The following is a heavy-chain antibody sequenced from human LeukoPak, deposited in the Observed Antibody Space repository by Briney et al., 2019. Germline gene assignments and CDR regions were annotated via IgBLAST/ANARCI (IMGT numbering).Heavy chain of an antibody. Sequence: SVKVSCKASGGTFSSYAISWVRQAPGQGLEWMGGVIPIFGTAKYVQKFQGRVTITADESTSTAYMELSSLRSEDTAVYFCARDRQVVPAAINYDWFDPWGQGTLVTVSS. CDR2: VIPIFGTA. V-gene: IGHV1-69*01. D-gene: IGHD2-2*02. J-gene: IGHJ5*02. CDR3: ARDRQVVPAAINYDWFDP. CDR1: GGTFSSYA.